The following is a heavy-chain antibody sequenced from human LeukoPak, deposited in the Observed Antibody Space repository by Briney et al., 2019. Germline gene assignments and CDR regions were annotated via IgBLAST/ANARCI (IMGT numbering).Heavy chain of an antibody. CDR2: IYYSGST. CDR3: VGYSSGWDFDY. J-gene: IGHJ4*02. V-gene: IGHV4-59*08. CDR1: GGSISSYY. D-gene: IGHD6-19*01. Sequence: PSDTLSLTCTVSGGSISSYYWSWIRQPPGKGLEWIGYIYYSGSTNYNPSLKSRVTISVDTSKNQFSLKLSSVTAADTAVYYCVGYSSGWDFDYWGQGTLVTVSS.